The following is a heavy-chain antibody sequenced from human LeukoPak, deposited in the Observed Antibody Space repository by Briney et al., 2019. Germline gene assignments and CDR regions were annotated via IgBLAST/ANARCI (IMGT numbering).Heavy chain of an antibody. CDR1: GGSISSYY. CDR3: ARGGTVTTGDY. V-gene: IGHV4-59*01. J-gene: IGHJ4*02. CDR2: IYYSGST. Sequence: SETLSLTCTVSGGSISSYYWSWIRQPPGKGLEGIGYIYYSGSTNYNPSLKSRVTISVDTSKNQFSLKLSSVTAADTAVYYCARGGTVTTGDYWGQGTLVTVSS. D-gene: IGHD4-17*01.